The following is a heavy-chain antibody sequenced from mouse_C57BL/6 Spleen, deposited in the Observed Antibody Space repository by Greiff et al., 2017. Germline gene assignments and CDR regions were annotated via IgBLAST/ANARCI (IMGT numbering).Heavy chain of an antibody. V-gene: IGHV5-4*03. J-gene: IGHJ3*01. Sequence: EVKLVESGGGLVKPGGSLKLSCAASGFTFSSYAMSWVRQTPEKRLEWVATISDGGSYTYYPDNVKGRFTISRDNAKNNLYLQMSHLKSEDTAMYYCARGETGLAYWGQGTLVTVSA. CDR2: ISDGGSYT. D-gene: IGHD4-1*01. CDR1: GFTFSSYA. CDR3: ARGETGLAY.